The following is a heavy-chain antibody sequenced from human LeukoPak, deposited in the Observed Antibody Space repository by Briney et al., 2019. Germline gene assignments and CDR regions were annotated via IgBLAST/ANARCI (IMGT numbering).Heavy chain of an antibody. V-gene: IGHV3-30*02. CDR1: GFTFSSYG. CDR3: AKARAVAGTRRPYYSDY. D-gene: IGHD6-19*01. CDR2: IRYDGSNK. J-gene: IGHJ4*02. Sequence: PGGSLRLSCAASGFTFSSYGMHWVRQAPGKGLEWVAFIRYDGSNKYYADSVKGRFTISRDNSKNTLYLQMNSLRAEDTAVYYCAKARAVAGTRRPYYSDYWGQGTLVTVSS.